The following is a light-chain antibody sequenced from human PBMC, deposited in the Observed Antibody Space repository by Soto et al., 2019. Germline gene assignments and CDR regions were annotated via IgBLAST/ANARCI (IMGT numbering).Light chain of an antibody. CDR2: SAS. V-gene: IGKV3-15*01. CDR1: QSISTE. J-gene: IGKJ2*01. Sequence: EIVMTQSPATLSVSPGARATLSCRASQSISTELAWYQQKPGQPPRLLIYSASTRATGFPARFTGSGSGSEFTLTISGLQSEDFAIYYCQQGHNWPLTFGHGTRLEI. CDR3: QQGHNWPLT.